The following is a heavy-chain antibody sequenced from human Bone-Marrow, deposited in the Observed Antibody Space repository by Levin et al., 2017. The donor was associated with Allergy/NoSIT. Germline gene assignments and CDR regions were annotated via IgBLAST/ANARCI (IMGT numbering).Heavy chain of an antibody. CDR2: ISYDGSNK. V-gene: IGHV3-30-3*01. D-gene: IGHD1-1*01. Sequence: GGSLRLSCAASGFTFSSYAMHWVRQAPGKGLEWVAVISYDGSNKYYADSVKGRFTISRDNSKNTLYLQMNSLRAEDTAVYYCARERSRYNWNDGGGAFDSWGQGTMVTVSS. J-gene: IGHJ3*02. CDR3: ARERSRYNWNDGGGAFDS. CDR1: GFTFSSYA.